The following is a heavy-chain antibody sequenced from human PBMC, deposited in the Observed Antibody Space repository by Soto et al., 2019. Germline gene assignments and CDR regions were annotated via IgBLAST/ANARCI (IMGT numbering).Heavy chain of an antibody. CDR3: GAVASSADFYGKDV. CDR2: VYHSGGA. Sequence: PSETLSLTCAVYGGSSSSYYRSWIRQPPGKGLEWIGEVYHSGGANYNPSLKSRVTISEDTSKNQFSLKLKSVTAADTAVYYCGAVASSADFYGKDVWGQGTTVTVSS. D-gene: IGHD6-19*01. J-gene: IGHJ6*02. V-gene: IGHV4-34*01. CDR1: GGSSSSYY.